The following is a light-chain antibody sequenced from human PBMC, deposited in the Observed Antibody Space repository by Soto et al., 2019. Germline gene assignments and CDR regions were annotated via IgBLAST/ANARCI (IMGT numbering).Light chain of an antibody. J-gene: IGKJ5*01. CDR2: GAS. V-gene: IGKV3-20*01. CDR1: QSVSSSY. CDR3: QQYGSTSIA. Sequence: SAGTLSLSPGERATLSCRTSQSVSSSYLAWYQQKPGQAPRLLIYGASSRATGIPDRFRGSGSGTDFTLTISRLEPEDFAVYYCQQYGSTSIAFGQGRRLEIK.